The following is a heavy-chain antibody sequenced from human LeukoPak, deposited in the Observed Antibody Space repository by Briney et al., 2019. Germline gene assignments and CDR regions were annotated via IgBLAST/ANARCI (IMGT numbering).Heavy chain of an antibody. CDR1: GGSISNYY. Sequence: PSETLSLTCTVSGGSISNYYWSWLRQPPGKGLEWIGYIYFSGTTNINPSLKSRVTISVDMSKNQFSLKLSSVTAADTAVYYCAREDPQTTVPEGLDVWGQGTTVTVSS. J-gene: IGHJ6*02. V-gene: IGHV4-59*01. CDR3: AREDPQTTVPEGLDV. D-gene: IGHD4-17*01. CDR2: IYFSGTT.